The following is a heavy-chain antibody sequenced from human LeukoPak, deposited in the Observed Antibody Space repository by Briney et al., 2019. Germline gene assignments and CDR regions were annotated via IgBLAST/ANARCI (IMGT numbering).Heavy chain of an antibody. CDR2: ISSSGSTI. CDR3: SFSMVRGVIGTYYFDY. Sequence: GGSLRLSCAASGFTFSDYYMSWIRQAPGKGLEWISYISSSGSTIYYADSVEGRFTISRDNAKNSLYLQMNSLRAEDTAVYYCSFSMVRGVIGTYYFDYWGQGTLVTVSS. D-gene: IGHD3-10*01. J-gene: IGHJ4*02. CDR1: GFTFSDYY. V-gene: IGHV3-11*01.